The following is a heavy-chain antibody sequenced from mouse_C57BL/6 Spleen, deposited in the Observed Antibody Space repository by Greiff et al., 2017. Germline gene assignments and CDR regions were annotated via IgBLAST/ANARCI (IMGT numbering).Heavy chain of an antibody. J-gene: IGHJ3*01. Sequence: EVQRVESGGDLVKPGGSLKLSCAASGFTFSSYGMSWVRQTPDKRLEWVATISSGGSYTYYPDSVKGRFTISRDNAKNTPYLQMSSLKSEDTAMYYCAREDYYGSSSWFAYWGQGTLVTVSA. V-gene: IGHV5-6*01. D-gene: IGHD1-1*01. CDR1: GFTFSSYG. CDR3: AREDYYGSSSWFAY. CDR2: ISSGGSYT.